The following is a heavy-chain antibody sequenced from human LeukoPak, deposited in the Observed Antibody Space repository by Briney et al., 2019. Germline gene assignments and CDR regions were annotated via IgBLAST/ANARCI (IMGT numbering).Heavy chain of an antibody. CDR2: ISNSETT. Sequence: SETLALTCSVSGGSVTSYFWNWVRQTPGKGLEWIGYISNSETTDYGPSFKSRVTLSLDTSKNQFSLKLSSVTAADTGVYYCARGYCSDERCPVFPSWGQGTLVTVSS. CDR3: ARGYCSDERCPVFPS. J-gene: IGHJ5*02. V-gene: IGHV4-59*02. CDR1: GGSVTSYF. D-gene: IGHD2-15*01.